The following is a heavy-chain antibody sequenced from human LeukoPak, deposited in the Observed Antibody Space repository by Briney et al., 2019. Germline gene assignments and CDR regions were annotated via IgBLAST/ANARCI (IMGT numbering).Heavy chain of an antibody. V-gene: IGHV4-39*07. CDR2: IYYSGST. D-gene: IGHD3-9*01. Sequence: SETLSLTCTVSGGSLTTADYYWGWIRQSPGKGLEWIGNIYYSGSTYYNPSLKTRVTMSVDTSKNQFSLRLSAVTAADTAVYYCARQGGITIFPGGFDFWGQGTLVTVSS. CDR3: ARQGGITIFPGGFDF. J-gene: IGHJ4*02. CDR1: GGSLTTADYY.